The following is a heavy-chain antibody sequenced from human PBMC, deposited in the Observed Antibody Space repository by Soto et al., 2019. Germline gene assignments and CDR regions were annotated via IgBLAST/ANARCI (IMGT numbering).Heavy chain of an antibody. J-gene: IGHJ6*02. D-gene: IGHD4-4*01. CDR1: GGSISSFC. Sequence: QLQESGPGLVKPSETLSLTCTVSGGSISSFCWSWIRQPPGQGLEWIGYICTGGTTKYNPSLTXXVXXSVDTSKTEFSLKLTSVTAADTAVYYCARVGSKSFYYATDVWGQGTTVTVSS. V-gene: IGHV4-4*09. CDR2: ICTGGTT. CDR3: ARVGSKSFYYATDV.